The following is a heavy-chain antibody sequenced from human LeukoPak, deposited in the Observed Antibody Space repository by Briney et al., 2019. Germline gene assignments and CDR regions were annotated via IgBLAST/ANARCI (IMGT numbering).Heavy chain of an antibody. V-gene: IGHV3-23*01. Sequence: GGPLRLSCAASGFTFSSYAMSWVRQAPGKGLEWVSAISGSGGSTYYADSVKGRFTISRDNSKNTLYLQMNSLRAEDTAVYYCARTWELLLVWFDPWGQGTLVTVSS. J-gene: IGHJ5*02. D-gene: IGHD1-26*01. CDR3: ARTWELLLVWFDP. CDR2: ISGSGGST. CDR1: GFTFSSYA.